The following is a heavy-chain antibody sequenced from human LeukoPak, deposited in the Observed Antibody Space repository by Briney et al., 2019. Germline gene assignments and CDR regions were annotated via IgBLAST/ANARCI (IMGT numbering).Heavy chain of an antibody. Sequence: PGGSLRLSCAASGFTFTNYGMHWVRQAPGKGLEWVALITYDGYYKYYSDSVKGRFTISSDTSKNTLYLQMYSLRAEDTAVYYCARDLSPVVRASPMGYWGQGTPVTVSS. CDR2: ITYDGYYK. CDR3: ARDLSPVVRASPMGY. V-gene: IGHV3-30*03. D-gene: IGHD3-10*01. CDR1: GFTFTNYG. J-gene: IGHJ4*02.